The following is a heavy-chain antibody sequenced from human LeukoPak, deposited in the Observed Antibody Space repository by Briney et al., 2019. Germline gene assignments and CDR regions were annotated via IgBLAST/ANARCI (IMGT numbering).Heavy chain of an antibody. D-gene: IGHD5-18*01. CDR2: MNPNSGNT. CDR3: ARALPIQLWLIPYYYYYGMDV. CDR1: GYTSTSYD. V-gene: IGHV1-8*01. J-gene: IGHJ6*02. Sequence: VASVKVSCKASGYTSTSYDINWVRQATGQGLEWMGWMNPNSGNTGYAQKFQGRVTMTRNTSISTAYMELSSLRSEDTAVYYCARALPIQLWLIPYYYYYGMDVWGQGTTVTVSS.